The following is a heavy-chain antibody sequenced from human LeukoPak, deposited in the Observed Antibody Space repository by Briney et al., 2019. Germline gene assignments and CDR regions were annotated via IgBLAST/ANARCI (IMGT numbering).Heavy chain of an antibody. CDR2: MNPDRGDT. CDR3: ARGLWGDFWSGDYYYYMDV. J-gene: IGHJ6*03. Sequence: EASVKVSCKASGYTFTRYDINWVRQATGQGLEWMGWMNPDRGDTGYAQKFQGRVTITRNTSISTAYMELSSLRSEDTAVYYCARGLWGDFWSGDYYYYMDVWGKGTTVTVSS. CDR1: GYTFTRYD. V-gene: IGHV1-8*03. D-gene: IGHD3-3*01.